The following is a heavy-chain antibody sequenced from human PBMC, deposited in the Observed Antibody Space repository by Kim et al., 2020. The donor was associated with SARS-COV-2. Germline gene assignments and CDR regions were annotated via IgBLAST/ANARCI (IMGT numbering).Heavy chain of an antibody. Sequence: NYNPSLKSRVTISGDTSKRQFSLKLSSVTAADTAVDYCARGRGDYGMDVWGQGTTVTVSS. CDR3: ARGRGDYGMDV. V-gene: IGHV4-34*01. J-gene: IGHJ6*02. D-gene: IGHD3-10*01.